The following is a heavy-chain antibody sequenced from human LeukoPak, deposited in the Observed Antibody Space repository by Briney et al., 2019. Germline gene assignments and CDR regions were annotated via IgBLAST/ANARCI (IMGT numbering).Heavy chain of an antibody. CDR1: GYTFTGYY. CDR3: ARDPSYNDYGGNNWFDP. Sequence: ASVKVSCKASGYTFTGYYMHWVRQAPGQGLEWMGRINPNSGGTNYAQKFQGRVTMTRDTSISTAYMELSRLRSDDTAVYYCARDPSYNDYGGNNWFDPRGQGTLVTVSS. J-gene: IGHJ5*02. V-gene: IGHV1-2*06. D-gene: IGHD4-23*01. CDR2: INPNSGGT.